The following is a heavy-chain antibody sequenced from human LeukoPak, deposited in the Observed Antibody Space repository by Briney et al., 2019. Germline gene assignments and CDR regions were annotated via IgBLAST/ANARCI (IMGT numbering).Heavy chain of an antibody. CDR2: INSDGSTT. J-gene: IGHJ6*03. Sequence: GGSLRLSCAASGFTFSNYWMHWVRQGPGKGLVWVSHINSDGSTTFYADSVKGRFTISRDNAKNSLYLQMNSLRAEDTAVYYCARDFYDFWSGYYYYYMDVWGKGTTVTVSS. D-gene: IGHD3-3*01. CDR1: GFTFSNYW. CDR3: ARDFYDFWSGYYYYYMDV. V-gene: IGHV3-74*01.